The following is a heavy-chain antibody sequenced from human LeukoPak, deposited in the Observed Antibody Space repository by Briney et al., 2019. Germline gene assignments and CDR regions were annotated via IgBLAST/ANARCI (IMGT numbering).Heavy chain of an antibody. J-gene: IGHJ3*02. D-gene: IGHD3-22*01. V-gene: IGHV1-24*01. CDR1: GYAFTDIS. Sequence: ASVKVSCKVSGYAFTDISMHWVRQAPGKGLEWMGGFDPEDGETIYAQKFQGRVTMTEDTSTDTAYMELSSLRSEDTAVVYCATEPYYYDSSGYSDAFDIWGQGTMVTVSS. CDR2: FDPEDGET. CDR3: ATEPYYYDSSGYSDAFDI.